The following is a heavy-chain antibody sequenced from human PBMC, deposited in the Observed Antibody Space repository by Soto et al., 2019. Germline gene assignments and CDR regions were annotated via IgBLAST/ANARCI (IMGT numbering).Heavy chain of an antibody. Sequence: GASVKVSCKASGYTFTSYGSSWVRQAPGQGLEWMGWISAYNGNTNYAQKLQGRVTMTTDTSTSTAYMELRSLRSDNTAVYYCAKNYDFWSGYYENNWFDPWGQGTLVTVSS. J-gene: IGHJ5*02. V-gene: IGHV1-18*01. CDR2: ISAYNGNT. CDR1: GYTFTSYG. CDR3: AKNYDFWSGYYENNWFDP. D-gene: IGHD3-3*01.